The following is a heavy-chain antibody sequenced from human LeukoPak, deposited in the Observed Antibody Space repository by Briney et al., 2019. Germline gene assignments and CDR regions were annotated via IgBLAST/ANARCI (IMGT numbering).Heavy chain of an antibody. J-gene: IGHJ3*02. CDR2: INPSGGST. V-gene: IGHV1-46*01. CDR1: GYTFTSYY. CDR3: ASGYCSSTSCYTWAFDI. Sequence: ASVKVSCKASGYTFTSYYMHWVRHAPGQGLEWMGIINPSGGSTSYAQKFQGRVTMTRDMSTSTVYMELSSLRSEDTAVYYCASGYCSSTSCYTWAFDIWGQGTMVTVSS. D-gene: IGHD2-2*02.